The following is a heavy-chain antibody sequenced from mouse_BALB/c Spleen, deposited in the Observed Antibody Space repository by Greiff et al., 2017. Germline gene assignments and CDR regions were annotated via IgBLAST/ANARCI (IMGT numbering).Heavy chain of an antibody. J-gene: IGHJ2*01. CDR2: IRNKANGYTT. CDR1: GFTFTDYY. CDR3: AREGWDY. D-gene: IGHD1-1*02. V-gene: IGHV7-3*02. Sequence: EVQVVESGGGLVQPGGSLRLSCATSGFTFTDYYMSWVRQPPGKALEWLGFIRNKANGYTTEYSASVKGRFTISRDNSQSILYLQMNTLRAEDSATYYCAREGWDYWGQGTTLTVSS.